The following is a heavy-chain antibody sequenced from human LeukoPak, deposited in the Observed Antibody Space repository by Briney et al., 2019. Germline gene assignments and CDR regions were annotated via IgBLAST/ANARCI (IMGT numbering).Heavy chain of an antibody. CDR1: GGSFSSCY. J-gene: IGHJ4*02. CDR3: ARTTIFGVALDY. D-gene: IGHD3-3*01. V-gene: IGHV4-59*01. Sequence: SETLSLTCAVYGGSFSSCYWSWIRQPPGKGLEWIGYIYYSGSTNYNPSLKSRVTISVDMSKNQFSLKLSSVTAADTAVYYCARTTIFGVALDYWGQGTLVTVSS. CDR2: IYYSGST.